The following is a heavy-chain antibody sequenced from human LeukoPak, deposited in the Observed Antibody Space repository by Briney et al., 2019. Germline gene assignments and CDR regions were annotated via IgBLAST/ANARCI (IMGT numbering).Heavy chain of an antibody. D-gene: IGHD3-22*01. CDR1: GGSINNYY. J-gene: IGHJ6*02. Sequence: PSETLSLTCTVSGGSINNYYWSWIRQPPGKGLEWIGYIYYTGNTNYNPSLERRVTISVDRSKNQFSLKLNSVTAADTAVYYCARDGAQYDSLDYEGEYYYYFGMDVWGQGAMVTVSS. CDR2: IYYTGNT. V-gene: IGHV4-59*01. CDR3: ARDGAQYDSLDYEGEYYYYFGMDV.